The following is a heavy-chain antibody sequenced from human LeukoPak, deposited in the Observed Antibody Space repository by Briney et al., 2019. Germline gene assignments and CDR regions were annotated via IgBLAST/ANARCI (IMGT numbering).Heavy chain of an antibody. Sequence: ASVKVSCKASGYTFTGYYMHWVRQAPGQGLEWMGWINPNSGGTNYAQKFQGRVTMTRDTSISTAYMELSRLRSDDTAVYYCARDRLRYCSSTSCSRFDPWAREPWSPSPQ. D-gene: IGHD2-2*01. CDR2: INPNSGGT. CDR3: ARDRLRYCSSTSCSRFDP. J-gene: IGHJ5*02. CDR1: GYTFTGYY. V-gene: IGHV1-2*02.